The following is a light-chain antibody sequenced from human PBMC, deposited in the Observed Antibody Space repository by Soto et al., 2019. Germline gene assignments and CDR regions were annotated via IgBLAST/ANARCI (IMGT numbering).Light chain of an antibody. CDR1: SSDVGGYNY. V-gene: IGLV2-14*03. CDR3: RSYTGSSTRVV. Sequence: QSALTQPASVSGSPGQSITISCTGTSSDVGGYNYVSWYQQHPGKAPKLMIYDVSNRPSGVSDRFSGSKSGNTASLIISGLQAEDEADYYCRSYTGSSTRVVFGGGTKLTVL. CDR2: DVS. J-gene: IGLJ2*01.